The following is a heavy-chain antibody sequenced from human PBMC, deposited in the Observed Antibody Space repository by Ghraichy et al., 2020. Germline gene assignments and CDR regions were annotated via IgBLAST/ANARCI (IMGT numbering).Heavy chain of an antibody. CDR2: INHSGST. Sequence: SETLSLTCAVYGGSFSGYYWSWIRQPPGKGLEWIGEINHSGSTNYNPSLKSRVTISVDTSKNQFSLKLSSVTAADTAVYYCARGHLTGDWFGGYYYYGMDVWGQGTTVTVSS. J-gene: IGHJ6*02. CDR1: GGSFSGYY. V-gene: IGHV4-34*01. D-gene: IGHD3-16*01. CDR3: ARGHLTGDWFGGYYYYGMDV.